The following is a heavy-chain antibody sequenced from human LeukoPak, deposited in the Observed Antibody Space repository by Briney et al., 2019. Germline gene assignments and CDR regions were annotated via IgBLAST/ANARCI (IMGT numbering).Heavy chain of an antibody. D-gene: IGHD2-15*01. Sequence: PGGSLRLSCAASGFTFSTYDMHWVRQATGKGLEWVSGINTAGSTYYPGSVKGRFTISREDAKNSFYLQMNSLRAGDTAVYYCARGDCSGGSCSSMDVWGQGTTVTVSS. V-gene: IGHV3-13*04. CDR1: GFTFSTYD. J-gene: IGHJ6*02. CDR3: ARGDCSGGSCSSMDV. CDR2: INTAGST.